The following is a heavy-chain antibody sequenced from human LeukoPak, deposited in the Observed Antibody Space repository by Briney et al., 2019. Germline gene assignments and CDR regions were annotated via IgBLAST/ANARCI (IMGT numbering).Heavy chain of an antibody. D-gene: IGHD5-18*01. CDR1: GFTFSSYS. J-gene: IGHJ4*02. Sequence: GGSLRLSCAASGFTFSSYSMNWVRQAPGKGLEWVSVIFSGRSIYYADYVKGRFTISRDNSKNTLHLQMNSLRAEDTAVYYCASIMSGYSYGQGYWGQGTLVTVSS. CDR2: IFSGRSI. V-gene: IGHV3-53*01. CDR3: ASIMSGYSYGQGY.